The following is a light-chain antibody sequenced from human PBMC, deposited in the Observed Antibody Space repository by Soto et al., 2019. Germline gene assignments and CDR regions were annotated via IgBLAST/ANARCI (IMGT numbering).Light chain of an antibody. CDR2: GAS. J-gene: IGKJ1*01. CDR1: QSVSSN. Sequence: EIVMTQSPATLSVSPGERATLSCRVSQSVSSNLAWYQQKPGQAPRLLIYGASTRATGIPARFSGSGSETEFTLTISSLQSEDFAVYYCQQYNNWPPRTFGQGTKVEIK. V-gene: IGKV3-15*01. CDR3: QQYNNWPPRT.